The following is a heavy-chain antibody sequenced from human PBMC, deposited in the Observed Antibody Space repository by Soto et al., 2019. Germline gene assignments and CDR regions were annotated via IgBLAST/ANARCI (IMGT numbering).Heavy chain of an antibody. V-gene: IGHV1-69*02. CDR3: ARYCSGGSCSD. CDR2: IIPILGIA. J-gene: IGHJ4*02. Sequence: QVQLVQSGAEVKKPGSSVKVSCKASGGTFSSYTISWVRQAPGQGLEWMGRIIPILGIANYAQKFQGRVTITADKSTSTAYMELSSLRSEDTAVYSCARYCSGGSCSDWGQGTLVTVSS. CDR1: GGTFSSYT. D-gene: IGHD2-15*01.